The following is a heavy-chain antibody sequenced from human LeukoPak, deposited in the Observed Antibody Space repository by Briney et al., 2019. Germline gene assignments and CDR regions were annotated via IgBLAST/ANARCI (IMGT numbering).Heavy chain of an antibody. D-gene: IGHD3-9*01. CDR3: ARGGAFYRGILTGPDAFDI. J-gene: IGHJ3*02. Sequence: SETLSLTCSISGGSFSSTTYYWAWIRQPPGKGLEYIASISYGVETYYNPALRSRVTISVDTFKNQLSLRMTSVTAADTAVYYCARGGAFYRGILTGPDAFDIWGQGTMVTVSS. CDR2: ISYGVET. CDR1: GGSFSSTTYY. V-gene: IGHV4-39*01.